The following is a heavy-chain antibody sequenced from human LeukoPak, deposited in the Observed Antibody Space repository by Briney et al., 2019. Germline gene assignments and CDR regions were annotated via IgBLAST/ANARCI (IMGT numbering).Heavy chain of an antibody. CDR1: GYTFTGYY. CDR2: INPSSGGT. Sequence: ASVKVSCKASGYTFTGYYMHWVRQAPGQGLEWMGWINPSSGGTNYAQKFQGRVTMTRDTSISTAYMELSRLRSDDTAVYYCARDYSGYDFYWFDPWGQGTLVTVSS. J-gene: IGHJ5*02. CDR3: ARDYSGYDFYWFDP. V-gene: IGHV1-2*02. D-gene: IGHD5-12*01.